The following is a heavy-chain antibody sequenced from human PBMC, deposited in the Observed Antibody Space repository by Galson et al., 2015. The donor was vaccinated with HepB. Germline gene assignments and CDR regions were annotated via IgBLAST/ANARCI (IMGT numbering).Heavy chain of an antibody. V-gene: IGHV1-69*06. CDR3: ARARYCSSTSCYGIPRYYYYYGMDV. Sequence: SVKVSCKASGGTFSSYAISWVRQAPGQGLEWMGGIIPIFGTANYAQKFQGRVTITADKSTSTAYMELSSLRSEDTAVYYCARARYCSSTSCYGIPRYYYYYGMDVWGQGTTVTVSS. CDR2: IIPIFGTA. J-gene: IGHJ6*02. CDR1: GGTFSSYA. D-gene: IGHD2-2*01.